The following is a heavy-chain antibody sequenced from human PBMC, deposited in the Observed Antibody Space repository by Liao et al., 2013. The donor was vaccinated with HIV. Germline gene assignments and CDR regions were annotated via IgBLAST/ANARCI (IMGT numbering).Heavy chain of an antibody. D-gene: IGHD2-2*01. CDR2: IYTSGST. Sequence: QVQLQESGPGLVKPSQTLSLTCTVSGGSISSGSYYWSWIRQPAGKGLEWIGRIYTSGSTNYNPSLKSRVTISVDTSKNQFSLKLSSVTAADTAVYYCARVSIVVVPAAKVSYYYYYMDVWGKGTTVTVSS. CDR1: GGSISSGSYY. J-gene: IGHJ6*03. CDR3: ARVSIVVVPAAKVSYYYYYMDV. V-gene: IGHV4-61*02.